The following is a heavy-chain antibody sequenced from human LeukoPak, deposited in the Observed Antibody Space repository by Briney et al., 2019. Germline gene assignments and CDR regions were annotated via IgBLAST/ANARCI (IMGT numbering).Heavy chain of an antibody. CDR2: IYSGGDT. V-gene: IGHV3-66*02. D-gene: IGHD6-13*01. CDR3: ARAFVTAAGFFDI. Sequence: GGSLRLSCAASGFTVSSSYMSWVRQAPGKGLEWVSVIYSGGDTHYSGSAKGRFTISRDNYVNTLYLQMNSLRTEDTAVHYCARAFVTAAGFFDIWGQGTLVTVSS. J-gene: IGHJ4*02. CDR1: GFTVSSSY.